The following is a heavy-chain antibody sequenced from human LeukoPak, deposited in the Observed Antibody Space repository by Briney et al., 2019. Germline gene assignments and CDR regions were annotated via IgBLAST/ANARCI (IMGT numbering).Heavy chain of an antibody. J-gene: IGHJ3*02. CDR2: IYYTDST. V-gene: IGHV4-39*07. CDR1: GGSISSSSYY. CDR3: VRDSRYYYDSSGYHAAFDI. Sequence: SETLSLTCTVSGGSISSSSYYWGWIRQPPGKGLEWIGNIYYTDSTEYNPSLKSRVTISVDTSKNQFSLKLTSMTAADTAVYYCVRDSRYYYDSSGYHAAFDIWGQGTMVTVSS. D-gene: IGHD3-22*01.